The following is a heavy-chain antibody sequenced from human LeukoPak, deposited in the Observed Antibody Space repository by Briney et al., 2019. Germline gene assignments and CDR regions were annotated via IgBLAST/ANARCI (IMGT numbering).Heavy chain of an antibody. V-gene: IGHV3-66*01. D-gene: IGHD3-22*01. CDR3: ARTARNTMIVVALDYFDY. J-gene: IGHJ4*02. CDR2: IYSDGST. CDR1: GFTVSSNY. Sequence: GGSLRLSCAASGFTVSSNYMSWVRQAPGKGLEWVSLIYSDGSTYYADSVKGRFTISRDNSKNTLYLQMNSLRAEDTAVYYCARTARNTMIVVALDYFDYWGQGTLVTVSS.